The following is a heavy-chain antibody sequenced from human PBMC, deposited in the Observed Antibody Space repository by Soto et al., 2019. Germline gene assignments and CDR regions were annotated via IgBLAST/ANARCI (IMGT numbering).Heavy chain of an antibody. V-gene: IGHV3-30*18. Sequence: LRLSCAASGFTFSSYAMHWVRQAPGKGLEWVAAISYDGPNQYYGDSVKGRFTISRDNSRNMLYLQMDSLRDEDTALYYCAKVEERWDLTLHYDSWGQGTLVTVSS. CDR1: GFTFSSYA. CDR2: ISYDGPNQ. D-gene: IGHD1-26*01. J-gene: IGHJ4*02. CDR3: AKVEERWDLTLHYDS.